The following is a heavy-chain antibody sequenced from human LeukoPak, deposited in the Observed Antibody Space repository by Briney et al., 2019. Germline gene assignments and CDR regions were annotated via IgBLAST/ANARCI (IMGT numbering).Heavy chain of an antibody. J-gene: IGHJ4*02. D-gene: IGHD2-2*01. CDR1: GYTFTSFG. Sequence: ASVKVSCKASGYTFTSFGISWVRQAPGQGLEWMGWISAYNGNTNFAQKFQGRVTITADESTSTAYMELSSLRSEDTAVYYCARMTWYQLLARGNYYFDYWGQGTLVTVSS. CDR2: ISAYNGNT. CDR3: ARMTWYQLLARGNYYFDY. V-gene: IGHV1-18*01.